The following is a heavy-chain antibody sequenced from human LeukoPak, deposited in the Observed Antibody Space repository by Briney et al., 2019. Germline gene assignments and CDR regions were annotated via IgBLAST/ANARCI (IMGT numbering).Heavy chain of an antibody. Sequence: GGSLRLSCAASGFTFSSYAMSWVRQAPGKGLEWVGRIKSKTDGGTTDYAAPVKGRFTISRDDSKNTLYLQMNSLKTEDTAVYYCTTDISRGWLRYTPAEGYWGQGTLVTVSS. CDR3: TTDISRGWLRYTPAEGY. CDR2: IKSKTDGGTT. J-gene: IGHJ4*02. D-gene: IGHD5-12*01. V-gene: IGHV3-15*01. CDR1: GFTFSSYA.